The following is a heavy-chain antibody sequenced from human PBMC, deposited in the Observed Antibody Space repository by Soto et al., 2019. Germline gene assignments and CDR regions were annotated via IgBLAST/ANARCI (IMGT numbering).Heavy chain of an antibody. CDR2: VFYGGT. CDR1: ERSRIGHC. Sequence: EPQSHTCSVAERSRIGHCWSWIRQSPDKGLEWLGYVFYGGTDYNPSLGGRVSMSVETSKSQFSLKLTSVTVADTAVYYCASYRGALYFESWGPGILVTVFS. J-gene: IGHJ4*02. V-gene: IGHV4-59*11. D-gene: IGHD3-16*01. CDR3: ASYRGALYFES.